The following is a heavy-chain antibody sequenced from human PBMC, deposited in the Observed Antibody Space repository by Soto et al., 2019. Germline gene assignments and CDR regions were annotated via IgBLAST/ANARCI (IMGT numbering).Heavy chain of an antibody. D-gene: IGHD2-21*02. CDR3: ARAPCGGNSASYYDGMDV. Sequence: EVQLVESGGGLVQPGGSLRLSCAASGFTFSSYDMNWVRQAPGKGLEWVSYISTSSSTIYYADSVKGRFTISRDNAKNSLDLQMNSRRDEDTAVYNCARAPCGGNSASYYDGMDVWGQGTTVTVSS. CDR2: ISTSSSTI. CDR1: GFTFSSYD. V-gene: IGHV3-48*02. J-gene: IGHJ6*02.